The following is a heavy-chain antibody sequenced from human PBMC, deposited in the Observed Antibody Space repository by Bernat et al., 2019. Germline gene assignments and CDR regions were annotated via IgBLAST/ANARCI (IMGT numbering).Heavy chain of an antibody. V-gene: IGHV1-18*01. D-gene: IGHD2-15*01. CDR2: ISAYNGNT. CDR1: GYTFTNYA. J-gene: IGHJ5*02. CDR3: GRMSPRLAQNWFDP. Sequence: QVQLVQSGAEVRKPGASVKVSCKASGYTFTNYAITWVRQAPGQGLEWMGWISAYNGNTNYAQKFQGRVTMTTDTSTSTAYMEVRSLRSDDTAVYYCGRMSPRLAQNWFDPWGQGTLVTVSS.